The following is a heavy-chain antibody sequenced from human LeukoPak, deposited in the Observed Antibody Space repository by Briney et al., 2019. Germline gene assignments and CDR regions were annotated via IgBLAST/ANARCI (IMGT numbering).Heavy chain of an antibody. CDR1: GFTFSSYA. CDR3: ARDRISVAATETSFDY. J-gene: IGHJ4*02. Sequence: GGSLRLSCAASGFTFSSYAMSWVRQAPGKGLEWVSSISGSSSYIYYADSVKGRFTISRGNAKNSLYLQMNSLRAEDTAVYYCARDRISVAATETSFDYWGQGTLVTVSS. V-gene: IGHV3-21*01. CDR2: ISGSSSYI. D-gene: IGHD6-19*01.